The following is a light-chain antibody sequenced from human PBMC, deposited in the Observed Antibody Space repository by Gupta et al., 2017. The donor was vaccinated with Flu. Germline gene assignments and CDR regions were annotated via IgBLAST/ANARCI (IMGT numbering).Light chain of an antibody. CDR2: MAS. CDR1: QSISSW. J-gene: IGKJ1*01. CDR3: QEDNRYSWT. Sequence: DIQMTQSPSTLSASVGDRVTITCRASQSISSWLAWYQQKPGKPPKLLIYMASTLETGVPSRFDGSGSETEFTLTISSLQPDDFATYYCQEDNRYSWTFGQGTKVEIK. V-gene: IGKV1-5*03.